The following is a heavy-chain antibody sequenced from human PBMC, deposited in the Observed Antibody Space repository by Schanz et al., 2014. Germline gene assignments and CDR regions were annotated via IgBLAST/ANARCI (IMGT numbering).Heavy chain of an antibody. Sequence: QVQLVQSGAEVKKPGSSVKVSCKASGGTFSSYAFSWVRQPPGQGLEWMGKIIPILCMENYAQKFQGRVTIAADISTSTAYMDLSSLRSDDTAVYYCARDIQYHYDTSGPVGAFDIWGQGTVVTVSS. J-gene: IGHJ3*02. CDR2: IIPILCME. CDR3: ARDIQYHYDTSGPVGAFDI. CDR1: GGTFSSYA. V-gene: IGHV1-69*04. D-gene: IGHD3-22*01.